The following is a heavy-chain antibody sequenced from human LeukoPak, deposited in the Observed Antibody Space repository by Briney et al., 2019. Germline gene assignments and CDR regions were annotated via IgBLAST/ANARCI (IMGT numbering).Heavy chain of an antibody. V-gene: IGHV3-23*01. CDR2: ISGSGGST. CDR1: GFTFSSSA. D-gene: IGHD2-2*01. J-gene: IGHJ4*02. Sequence: GGSLRLSCAASGFTFSSSAMSWVRQAPGKGLEWVSSISGSGGSTSYADSVKGRFTISRDNSKNTLYLQMNSLRAEDTAVYYCAKVWVGYCSSTSCYFDYWGQGTLVTVSS. CDR3: AKVWVGYCSSTSCYFDY.